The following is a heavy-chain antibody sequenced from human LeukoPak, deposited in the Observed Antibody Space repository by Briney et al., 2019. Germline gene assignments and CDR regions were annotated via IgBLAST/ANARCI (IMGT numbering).Heavy chain of an antibody. CDR3: ARDRWFEQWLGRGTWFDS. V-gene: IGHV3-21*04. CDR2: ISSSRSYI. CDR1: GFTFSSYS. D-gene: IGHD6-19*01. J-gene: IGHJ5*01. Sequence: GGSLRLSCAASGFTFSSYSMNWVRQAPAKGLEWVSSISSSRSYIYYADSVKGRFTISRDNAKNSLYLQMDSLRAEDTAVYYGARDRWFEQWLGRGTWFDSWAQGTLVTVSS.